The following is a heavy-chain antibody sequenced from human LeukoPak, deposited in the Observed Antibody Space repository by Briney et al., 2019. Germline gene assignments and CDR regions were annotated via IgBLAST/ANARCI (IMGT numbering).Heavy chain of an antibody. J-gene: IGHJ6*02. D-gene: IGHD3-3*01. CDR3: ARDPSGTTIDNYYTLPKGMDV. V-gene: IGHV3-66*01. Sequence: GGSLRLSCAASGLTVSSSYINWVRQAPGKGLEWISVTYSGGTTYYSESVKDRFIVSRDNSKNTLYLQMSSLTGEDTAIYFCARDPSGTTIDNYYTLPKGMDVWGQGTTVTVS. CDR1: GLTVSSSY. CDR2: TYSGGTT.